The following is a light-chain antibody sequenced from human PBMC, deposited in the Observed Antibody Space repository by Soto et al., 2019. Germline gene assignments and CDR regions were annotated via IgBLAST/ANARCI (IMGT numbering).Light chain of an antibody. V-gene: IGKV1-9*01. Sequence: DIQLTQSPSFLSASVGDRVTITCRASPDLTGYLAWYQHEPGKAPKLLISATSTLQSGVPSRFSGSGSGTDMTLTISSLQPEYFAGYYCQQFKSYPLTFGGGTKVDIK. CDR3: QQFKSYPLT. CDR2: ATS. CDR1: PDLTGY. J-gene: IGKJ4*01.